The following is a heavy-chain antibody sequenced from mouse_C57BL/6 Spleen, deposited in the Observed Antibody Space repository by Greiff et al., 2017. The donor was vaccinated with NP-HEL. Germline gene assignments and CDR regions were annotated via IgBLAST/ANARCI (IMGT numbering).Heavy chain of an antibody. CDR1: GYTFTSYW. Sequence: QVQLKQSGAELVMPGASVKLSCKASGYTFTSYWMHWVKQRPGQGLEWIGEIDPSDSYTNYNQKFKGKSTLTVDKSSSTAYMQLSSLTSEDSAVYYCARRGGLRPYWYFDVWGTGTTFTVSS. J-gene: IGHJ1*03. CDR3: ARRGGLRPYWYFDV. D-gene: IGHD2-4*01. V-gene: IGHV1-69*01. CDR2: IDPSDSYT.